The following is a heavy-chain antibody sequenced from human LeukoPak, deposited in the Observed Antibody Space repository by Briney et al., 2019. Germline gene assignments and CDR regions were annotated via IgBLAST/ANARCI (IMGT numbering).Heavy chain of an antibody. D-gene: IGHD4-17*01. Sequence: SETLSLTCTVSGGSISSSSYYWGWIRQPPGKGLEWIGSIYYSGSTYYNPSLKSRVTISVDTSKNQFSLKLSSVTAADTAVYYCARDLSRFTVNHYWGQGTLVTVSS. V-gene: IGHV4-39*07. CDR1: GGSISSSSYY. CDR3: ARDLSRFTVNHY. J-gene: IGHJ4*02. CDR2: IYYSGST.